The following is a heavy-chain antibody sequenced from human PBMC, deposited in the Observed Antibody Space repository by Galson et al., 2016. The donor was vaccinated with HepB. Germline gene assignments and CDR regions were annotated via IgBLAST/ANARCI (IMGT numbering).Heavy chain of an antibody. CDR2: MNPNSGNT. Sequence: SVKVSCKASGYTFMTYDINWVRQATGQGLEWMGWMNPNSGNTGYAQKFQGRVTMTRNTSISTAYMELSSLRSEDTAVYYCARDEVKGVAVAWDYWGQGTLVTVSS. CDR1: GYTFMTYD. CDR3: ARDEVKGVAVAWDY. J-gene: IGHJ4*02. V-gene: IGHV1-8*01. D-gene: IGHD6-19*01.